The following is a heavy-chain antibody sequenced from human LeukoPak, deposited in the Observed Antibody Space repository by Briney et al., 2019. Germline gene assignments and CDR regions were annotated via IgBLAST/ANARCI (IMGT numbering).Heavy chain of an antibody. CDR3: ARGAGSGSLAYDYGMDV. J-gene: IGHJ6*02. V-gene: IGHV1-2*02. CDR1: GYTFTVYY. Sequence: ASVKVSCKASGYTFTVYYMHWVRQAPGQGGESMGWINPDSGDTNYEQKFQGRVTMTRDKSIGTAYMELSRLRSDDTALYYCARGAGSGSLAYDYGMDVWGQGTTVTVSS. CDR2: INPDSGDT. D-gene: IGHD3-10*01.